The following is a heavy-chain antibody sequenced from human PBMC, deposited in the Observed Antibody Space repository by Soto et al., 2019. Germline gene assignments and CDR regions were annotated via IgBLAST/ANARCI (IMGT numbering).Heavy chain of an antibody. CDR3: ARVHCGGSCYYYYYYMDV. D-gene: IGHD2-15*01. CDR1: GYTFTSYA. Sequence: ASVKVSCKASGYTFTSYAMHWVRQAPGQRLEWMGWINAGNGNTKYSQKFQGRVTITRDTSASTAYMELSSLRSEDTAVFYCARVHCGGSCYYYYYYMDVWGKGTTVTVSS. V-gene: IGHV1-3*01. CDR2: INAGNGNT. J-gene: IGHJ6*03.